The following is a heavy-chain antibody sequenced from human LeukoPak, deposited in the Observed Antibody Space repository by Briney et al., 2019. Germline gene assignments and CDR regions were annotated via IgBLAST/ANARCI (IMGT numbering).Heavy chain of an antibody. CDR2: IYTSGST. J-gene: IGHJ3*02. Sequence: SETLSLTCTVSGGSISSYYWSWIRQPAGKGLEWIGRIYTSGSTNYNPSLKSRVTMSVDTSKNQFSLKLSSVTAADTAVYYCASTYYYGSGCRDAFDIWGQGTMVTVSS. V-gene: IGHV4-4*07. D-gene: IGHD3-10*01. CDR3: ASTYYYGSGCRDAFDI. CDR1: GGSISSYY.